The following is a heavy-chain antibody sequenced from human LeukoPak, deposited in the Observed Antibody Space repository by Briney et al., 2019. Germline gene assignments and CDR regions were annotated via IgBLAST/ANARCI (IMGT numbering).Heavy chain of an antibody. J-gene: IGHJ3*02. V-gene: IGHV3-21*01. CDR2: FSSGSTYI. Sequence: GGSLRLSCVASGFTFSNYHMIWLRQAPGKGLEWVSSFSSGSTYIYYADSVKGRFTISRDNAKNSLYLQMNSLRAEDTAVYYCARDRGHLPTTHDAFDIWGQGTMVTVSS. CDR1: GFTFSNYH. CDR3: ARDRGHLPTTHDAFDI. D-gene: IGHD1/OR15-1a*01.